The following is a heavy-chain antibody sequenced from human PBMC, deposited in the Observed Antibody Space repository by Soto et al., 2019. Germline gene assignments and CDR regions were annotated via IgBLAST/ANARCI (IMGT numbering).Heavy chain of an antibody. CDR2: IIPIFGTA. CDR1: GGTFSIYS. D-gene: IGHD3-22*01. Sequence: ASVKVSCKASGGTFSIYSISWVRQAPGQGLEWMGGIIPIFGTANYAQKFQGRVTITADESTSTAYMELSSLRSEDTAVYYCARGVPSGYYYDYWGQGTLVTVSS. J-gene: IGHJ4*02. CDR3: ARGVPSGYYYDY. V-gene: IGHV1-69*13.